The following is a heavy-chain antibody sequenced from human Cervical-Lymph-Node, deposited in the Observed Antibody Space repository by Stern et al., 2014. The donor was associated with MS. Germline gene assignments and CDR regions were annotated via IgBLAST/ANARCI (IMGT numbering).Heavy chain of an antibody. CDR1: GFSISDYG. V-gene: IGHV3-30*18. J-gene: IGHJ4*02. Sequence: QLVQSGGGVVQPGTSLRLSCVASGFSISDYGIHWVRQAPGKALEWVAVISYDGTHKYYADSLKGRVTISRDNSRNTLYLQMNSLRSDDTAVYYCAKDLGGNAFDYWGRGTLVTVSS. CDR2: ISYDGTHK. D-gene: IGHD4-23*01. CDR3: AKDLGGNAFDY.